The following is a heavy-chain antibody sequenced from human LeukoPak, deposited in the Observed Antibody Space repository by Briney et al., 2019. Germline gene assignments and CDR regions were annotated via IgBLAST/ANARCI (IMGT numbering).Heavy chain of an antibody. CDR3: ARGERPGCDF. CDR1: GASITTHY. Sequence: NASETLSLTCTVSGASITTHYWSWIRQPPGKGLEWLGYISYSGSTNYNPSLKSRVTISMDTSKNQFSLKLNSVTAADTAVYYCARGERPGCDFWGLGTLVTVSS. D-gene: IGHD3-16*01. J-gene: IGHJ4*02. CDR2: ISYSGST. V-gene: IGHV4-59*11.